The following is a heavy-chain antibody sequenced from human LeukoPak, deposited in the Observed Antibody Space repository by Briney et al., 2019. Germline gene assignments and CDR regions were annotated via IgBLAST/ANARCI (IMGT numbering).Heavy chain of an antibody. CDR1: GFTVDDYA. Sequence: GGSLRLSCAASGFTVDDYAMHSARHARGEGLEWVSLIIGDGGSTYYADSVKGRFTISRDNSKNSLYLQMNSLRTEDTALYYCAKGLCSGGSCYYYYYGMDVWGQGTTVTVSS. J-gene: IGHJ6*02. V-gene: IGHV3-43*02. D-gene: IGHD2-15*01. CDR3: AKGLCSGGSCYYYYYGMDV. CDR2: IIGDGGST.